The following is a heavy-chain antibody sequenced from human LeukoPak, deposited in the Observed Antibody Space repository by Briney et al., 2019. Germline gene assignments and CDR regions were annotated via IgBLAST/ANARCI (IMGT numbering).Heavy chain of an antibody. V-gene: IGHV4-59*08. CDR3: ARPRVGASLFAFDI. CDR1: GGSISTYY. CDR2: VYYSGST. D-gene: IGHD1-26*01. Sequence: SETLSLTCTVSGGSISTYYWSWIRQPPGKGLEWIGYVYYSGSTNYNPSLKSRVTISVDTSKNQFSLKLSSVTAADTAVYYCARPRVGASLFAFDIWGQGTMVTVSS. J-gene: IGHJ3*02.